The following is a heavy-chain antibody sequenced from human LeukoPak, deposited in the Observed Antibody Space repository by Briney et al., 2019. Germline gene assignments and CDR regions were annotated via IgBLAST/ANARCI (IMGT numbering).Heavy chain of an antibody. CDR3: AFLKLWFGEQNYFDY. CDR1: GFTVSSNY. D-gene: IGHD3-10*01. Sequence: PGGSLRLSCAASGFTVSSNYMSWVRQAPGKGLEWVSVIYSGGSTYYADSVKGRFTISRDNSKNTLYLQMNSLRAEDTAVYYCAFLKLWFGEQNYFDYWGQGTLVTVSS. J-gene: IGHJ4*02. CDR2: IYSGGST. V-gene: IGHV3-53*01.